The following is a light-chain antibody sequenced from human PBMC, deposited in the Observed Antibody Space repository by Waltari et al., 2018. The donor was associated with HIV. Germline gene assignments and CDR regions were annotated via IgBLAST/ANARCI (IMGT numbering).Light chain of an antibody. CDR2: EAT. CDR1: DLNDYAY. CDR3: TSYISGTTPV. J-gene: IGLJ2*01. Sequence: QSALTQPASVSGSPGQSITISCDLNDYAYVSWYHRHPGKAPKVIIYEATNRPSALCTRFSGSKSGNTATLTISGLQPEDEADYCCTSYISGTTPVFGRGTRVTVL. V-gene: IGLV2-14*01.